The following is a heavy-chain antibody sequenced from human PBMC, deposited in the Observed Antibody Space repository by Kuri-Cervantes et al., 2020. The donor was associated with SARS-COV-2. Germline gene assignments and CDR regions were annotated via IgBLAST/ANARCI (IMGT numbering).Heavy chain of an antibody. J-gene: IGHJ1*01. CDR2: IIPIFGTA. CDR3: AKFAERQLIYFQH. Sequence: SVKVSCKASGGTFSSYAISWVRQAPGQGLEWMGGIIPIFGTANYAQKFQGRVTITADESTSTAYMELSSLRVEDTATYFCAKFAERQLIYFQHWGQGTVVTVSS. CDR1: GGTFSSYA. V-gene: IGHV1-69*13. D-gene: IGHD3/OR15-3a*01.